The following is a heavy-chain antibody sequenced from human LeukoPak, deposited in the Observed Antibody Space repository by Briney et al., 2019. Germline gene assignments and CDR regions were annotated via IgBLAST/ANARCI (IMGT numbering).Heavy chain of an antibody. CDR1: GFTFSNYE. CDR3: ARAERLDY. Sequence: GGPLRLSCSASGFTFSNYEMNWVRQAPGKGLEWVSYISGTGSTIYSADSVKGRFSISRDNAKSSLYLQMNSLRAEDTAVYYCARAERLDYWGQGTLVTVSS. D-gene: IGHD5-24*01. CDR2: ISGTGSTI. V-gene: IGHV3-48*03. J-gene: IGHJ4*02.